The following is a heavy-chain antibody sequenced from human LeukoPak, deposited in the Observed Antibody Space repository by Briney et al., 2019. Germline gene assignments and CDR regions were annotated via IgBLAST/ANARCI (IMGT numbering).Heavy chain of an antibody. CDR2: IYYSGST. Sequence: PSETLSLTCTVSGGSISSSSYYWGWIRQPPGKGLEWIGSIYYSGSTYYNPSLKSRVTISVDTSKNQFSLKLSSVTAADTAVYYCARRIVGATTTGHYWGQGTLVTVSS. J-gene: IGHJ4*02. CDR3: ARRIVGATTTGHY. V-gene: IGHV4-39*01. D-gene: IGHD1-26*01. CDR1: GGSISSSSYY.